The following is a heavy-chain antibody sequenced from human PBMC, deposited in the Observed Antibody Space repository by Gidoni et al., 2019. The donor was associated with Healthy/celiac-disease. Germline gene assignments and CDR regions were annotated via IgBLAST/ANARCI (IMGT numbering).Heavy chain of an antibody. D-gene: IGHD3-10*01. Sequence: EVQLVESGGGLVKPGGSLRLSCAASGFTFSSYSMNWVRQAPGKGLEWVSSISSSSSYIYYADSVKGRFTISRDNAKNSLYLQMNSLRAEDTAVYYCARDRREYYGSGSYPDYWGQGSLVTVSS. J-gene: IGHJ4*02. CDR2: ISSSSSYI. V-gene: IGHV3-21*01. CDR3: ARDRREYYGSGSYPDY. CDR1: GFTFSSYS.